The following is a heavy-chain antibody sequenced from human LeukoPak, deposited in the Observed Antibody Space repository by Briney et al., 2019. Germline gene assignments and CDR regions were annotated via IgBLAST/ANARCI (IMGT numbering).Heavy chain of an antibody. CDR1: GFTFSSYA. J-gene: IGHJ5*02. CDR3: ARDAEKSWLWFGKMPKNWFDP. Sequence: PGGSLRLSCAASGFTFSSYAMHWVRQAPGKGLEWVAVISYDDGRNIYYADSVKGRFTISRDNSKNTLYLQMNTLRAEDTAVYYCARDAEKSWLWFGKMPKNWFDPWGQGTLVTVSS. V-gene: IGHV3-30*01. CDR2: ISYDDGRNI. D-gene: IGHD3-10*01.